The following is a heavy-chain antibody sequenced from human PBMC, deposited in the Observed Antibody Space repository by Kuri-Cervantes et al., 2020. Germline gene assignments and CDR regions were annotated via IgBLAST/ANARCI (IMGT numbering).Heavy chain of an antibody. CDR2: ISYRGST. J-gene: IGHJ4*02. Sequence: SETLSLTCTVSGYSISSGSYWSWIRQPPGKRLEWIGTISYRGSTYYNPSLKSRVTISVDTSKNQFSLQLNSVTAADTAVYYCVRLFGIAAAGQIDYWGQGSLVTVSS. D-gene: IGHD6-13*01. V-gene: IGHV4-38-2*02. CDR1: GYSISSGSY. CDR3: VRLFGIAAAGQIDY.